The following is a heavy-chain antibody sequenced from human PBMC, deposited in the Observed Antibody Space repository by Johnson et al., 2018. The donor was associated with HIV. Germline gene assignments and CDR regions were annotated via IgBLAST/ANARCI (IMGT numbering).Heavy chain of an antibody. CDR2: IKKDGRDK. CDR3: ARACRDGYTCDVYDI. Sequence: VQLVESGGGVVQPGRSLRLSCVASGFTFSSYWMSWVRQAPGKGLEWVANIKKDGRDKYYVDSVKGRFTISRDNAKNSMYLQINGLRAEDMAVYYCARACRDGYTCDVYDIWGQGTMVTVSS. J-gene: IGHJ3*02. V-gene: IGHV3-7*01. CDR1: GFTFSSYW. D-gene: IGHD5-24*01.